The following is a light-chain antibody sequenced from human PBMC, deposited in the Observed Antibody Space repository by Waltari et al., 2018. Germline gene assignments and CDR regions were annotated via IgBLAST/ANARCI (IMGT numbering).Light chain of an antibody. Sequence: QPVLTQPPSASGTPGHTVTISCSGGASNIGNNVVNWYQQLPGTAPKLVIYRNDLLPSGVPDRFSGSKSGTSASLAISGLQSEDEADYYCAAWDDSLNGRWVFGGGTKVTVL. CDR3: AAWDDSLNGRWV. J-gene: IGLJ3*02. CDR1: ASNIGNNV. V-gene: IGLV1-44*01. CDR2: RND.